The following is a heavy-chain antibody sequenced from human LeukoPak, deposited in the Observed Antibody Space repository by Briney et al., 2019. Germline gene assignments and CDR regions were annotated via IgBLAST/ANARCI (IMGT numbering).Heavy chain of an antibody. CDR3: ASSTTVTSRYYYYYYYYMDV. CDR2: IIPIFGTA. D-gene: IGHD4-17*01. V-gene: IGHV1-69*05. CDR1: GGTFSSYA. Sequence: SVKVSCKASGGTFSSYAISWVRQAPGQGLEWMGGIIPIFGTANYAQKFQGRVTIITDESTSTAYMELSSLRPEDTAVYYCASSTTVTSRYYYYYYYYMDVWGKGTTVTVSS. J-gene: IGHJ6*03.